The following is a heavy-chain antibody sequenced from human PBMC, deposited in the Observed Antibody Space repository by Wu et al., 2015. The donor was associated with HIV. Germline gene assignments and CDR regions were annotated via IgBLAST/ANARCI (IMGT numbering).Heavy chain of an antibody. Sequence: QVQLVQSGAEVKKPGSSVKVSCKTSGGSFSSYAMNWVRQAPGQGLEWMGGIIPIFGTANYAQKFQGRVTITTDESTSTAYMELSSLRSEDTAVYYCARGDYDILTVLDYWGQGTLVTVSS. CDR1: GGSFSSYA. CDR2: IIPIFGTA. CDR3: ARGDYDILTVLDY. D-gene: IGHD3-9*01. J-gene: IGHJ4*02. V-gene: IGHV1-69*05.